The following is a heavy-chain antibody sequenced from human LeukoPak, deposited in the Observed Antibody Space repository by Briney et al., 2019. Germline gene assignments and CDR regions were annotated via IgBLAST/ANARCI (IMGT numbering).Heavy chain of an antibody. CDR3: ARGWAATGNPTCFDP. Sequence: PGGSLRLSCAASGFTFSSYAMSWVRQAPGKGLEWVSTISGSGLSTSYADSVKGRFIISRDKSENTLFLQMNSLRAEDTAMYYCARGWAATGNPTCFDPWGQGTLVTVSS. V-gene: IGHV3-23*01. CDR2: ISGSGLST. J-gene: IGHJ5*02. CDR1: GFTFSSYA. D-gene: IGHD1-1*01.